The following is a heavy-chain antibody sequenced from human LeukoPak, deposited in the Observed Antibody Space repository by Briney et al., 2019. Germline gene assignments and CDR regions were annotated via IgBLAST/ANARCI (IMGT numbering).Heavy chain of an antibody. CDR3: ARDLIAAGGDYYYYGMDV. V-gene: IGHV1-18*01. Sequence: ASVKVSCKASSYTFTSYGISWVRQAPGQGLEWMGWISAYNGNTNYGQKLQGRVTMTTDTSTSTAYMELRSLRSDDTAVYYCARDLIAAGGDYYYYGMDVWGQGTTVTVSS. CDR1: SYTFTSYG. CDR2: ISAYNGNT. D-gene: IGHD6-13*01. J-gene: IGHJ6*02.